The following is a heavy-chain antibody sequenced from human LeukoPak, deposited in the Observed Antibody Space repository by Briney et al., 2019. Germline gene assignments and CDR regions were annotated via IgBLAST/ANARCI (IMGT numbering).Heavy chain of an antibody. CDR1: GFTVSSNY. CDR2: IYSGGNT. D-gene: IGHD2-21*02. V-gene: IGHV3-53*01. CDR3: ATDAAYCGGDCYDY. J-gene: IGHJ4*02. Sequence: GSLRLSCAASGFTVSSNYMSWVRQAPGKGLEWVSVIYSGGNTYYADSVRGRFTISRDNSKNTLYLQMNSLRAEDTAVYYCATDAAYCGGDCYDYWGQGALVTVSS.